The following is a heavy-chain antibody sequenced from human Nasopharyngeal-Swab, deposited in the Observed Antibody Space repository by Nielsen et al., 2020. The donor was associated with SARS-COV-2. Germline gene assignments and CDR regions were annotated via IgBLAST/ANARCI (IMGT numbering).Heavy chain of an antibody. CDR3: ARVAAPDYDFWSGYFTLDY. J-gene: IGHJ4*02. CDR2: INHSGST. CDR1: GGSFSGYY. D-gene: IGHD3-3*01. Sequence: SETLSLTCAVYGGSFSGYYWSWIRQPPGKGLEWIGEINHSGSTNYNPSLKSRVTISVDTSKNQFSLKLSSVTAADTAVYYCARVAAPDYDFWSGYFTLDYWGQGTLVTVSS. V-gene: IGHV4-34*01.